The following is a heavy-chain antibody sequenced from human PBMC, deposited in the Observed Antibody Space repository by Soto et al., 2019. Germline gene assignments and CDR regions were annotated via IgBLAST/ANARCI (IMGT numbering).Heavy chain of an antibody. CDR2: ISGYNGNT. J-gene: IGHJ6*02. Sequence: QVQLVQSGAEVKKPAASVKVSCKASGYTFSNYGISWVRQGPGQGLEWMGWISGYNGNTHYEEKVQDRIKMTTDTSTSTTYLELRSLRSDDTAVYFCARDPGFGVGYSYAFAMDGWGQGTTVTVSS. CDR1: GYTFSNYG. CDR3: ARDPGFGVGYSYAFAMDG. D-gene: IGHD5-18*01. V-gene: IGHV1-18*01.